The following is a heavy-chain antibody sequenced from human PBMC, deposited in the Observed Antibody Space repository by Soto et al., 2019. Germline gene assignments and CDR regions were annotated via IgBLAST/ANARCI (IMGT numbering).Heavy chain of an antibody. Sequence: GWALRPSCEPSRFTFSTFALSSFRQAPGKGQEWVSGISTSGGSPYYSDPVKGRFTNSRDNSKDTLYLQMNSLRAQDTAVYYCAKLQSNEGYSDPWGQGTLVTVSS. D-gene: IGHD6-13*01. CDR3: AKLQSNEGYSDP. V-gene: IGHV3-23*01. CDR2: ISTSGGSP. J-gene: IGHJ5*02. CDR1: RFTFSTFA.